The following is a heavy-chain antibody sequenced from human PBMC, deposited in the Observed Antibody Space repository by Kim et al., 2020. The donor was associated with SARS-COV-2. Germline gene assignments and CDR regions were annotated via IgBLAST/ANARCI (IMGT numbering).Heavy chain of an antibody. V-gene: IGHV3-30-3*01. CDR1: GFTFSSYA. D-gene: IGHD1-1*01. J-gene: IGHJ4*02. CDR2: ISYDGSNK. CDR3: ARAGMDWTYYFDY. Sequence: GGSLRLSCAASGFTFSSYAMHWVRQAPGKGLEWVAVISYDGSNKYYADSVKGRFTISRDNSKNTLYLQMNSLRAEDTAVYYCARAGMDWTYYFDYWGQGTLVTVSS.